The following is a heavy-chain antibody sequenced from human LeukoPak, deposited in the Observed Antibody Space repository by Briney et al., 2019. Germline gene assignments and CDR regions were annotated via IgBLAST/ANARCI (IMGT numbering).Heavy chain of an antibody. Sequence: GVSLRLSCAASGFTFSSYWMHWVRRAPGQGLVWVSCNRSDGTNINYADSVMGRFTICRDNAKNMLYLQMSSMRAEDTAVYYCVRGWGLDVWGQGTTVTVSS. CDR2: NRSDGTNI. V-gene: IGHV3-74*01. CDR1: GFTFSSYW. J-gene: IGHJ6*02. CDR3: VRGWGLDV.